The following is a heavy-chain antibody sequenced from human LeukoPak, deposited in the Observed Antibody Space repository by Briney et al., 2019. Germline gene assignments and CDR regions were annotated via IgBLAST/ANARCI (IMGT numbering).Heavy chain of an antibody. V-gene: IGHV1-18*01. CDR3: ATDRGIAVADRSFDY. Sequence: ASVKVSCKASGYTFTSYGINWVRQAPGQGLEWMGWISAYNGNTNYAQILQGRVTMTTDTSTSTAYMELSSLRSEDTAVYYCATDRGIAVADRSFDYWGQGTLVTVSS. D-gene: IGHD6-19*01. J-gene: IGHJ4*02. CDR1: GYTFTSYG. CDR2: ISAYNGNT.